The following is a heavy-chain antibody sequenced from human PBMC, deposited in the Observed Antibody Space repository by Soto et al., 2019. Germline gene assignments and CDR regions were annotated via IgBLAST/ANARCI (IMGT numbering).Heavy chain of an antibody. CDR3: ARANRITIFGVVSNWFDP. CDR1: GDSVSSNSAA. CDR2: TYYRSKWYN. Sequence: SQTLSLTCAISGDSVSSNSAAWNWIRQSPSRGLEWLGRTYYRSKWYNDYAVSVKSRITINPDTSKNQFSLQLNSVTPEDTAVYYCARANRITIFGVVSNWFDPWGQGTLVTVSS. J-gene: IGHJ5*02. D-gene: IGHD3-3*01. V-gene: IGHV6-1*01.